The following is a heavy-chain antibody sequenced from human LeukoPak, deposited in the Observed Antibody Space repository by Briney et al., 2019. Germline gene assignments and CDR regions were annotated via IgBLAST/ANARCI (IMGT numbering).Heavy chain of an antibody. J-gene: IGHJ6*03. V-gene: IGHV4-4*07. Sequence: PSETLSLTCSVSGGSISNYYWSWIRQPAGKGLEWIGRIYTSGSTNNNPSLRSRVTMSVDTSKNQFSLTPSSVTAADTAVYYCARLGYYYYMDVWGKGTTVTVSS. CDR2: IYTSGST. CDR1: GGSISNYY. CDR3: ARLGYYYYMDV. D-gene: IGHD3-16*01.